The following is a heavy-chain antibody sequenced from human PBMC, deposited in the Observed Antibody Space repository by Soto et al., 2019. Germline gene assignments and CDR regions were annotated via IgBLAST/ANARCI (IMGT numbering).Heavy chain of an antibody. V-gene: IGHV3-7*03. CDR2: IKQDGSEK. CDR3: AIYDSSGYYYDPVMDY. J-gene: IGHJ4*02. D-gene: IGHD3-22*01. CDR1: GFTFSSYW. Sequence: GGSLRLSCAASGFTFSSYWMSWVRQAPGKGLEWVANIKQDGSEKYYVDSVKGRFTISRDNAKNSLYLQMNSLRAEDTAVYYCAIYDSSGYYYDPVMDYWGQGTLVTVSS.